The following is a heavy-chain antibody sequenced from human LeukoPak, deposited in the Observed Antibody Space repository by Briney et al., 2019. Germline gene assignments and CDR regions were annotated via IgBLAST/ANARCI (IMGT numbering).Heavy chain of an antibody. V-gene: IGHV3-30-3*01. Sequence: QTGGSLRLSCAASGFTFSSCAMHWVRQAPGKGLEWVAVISYDGSNKYYADSVKGRFTISRDNSKNTLYLQMNSLRAEDTAVYYCARDSEGQWLVLGVMDYWGQGTLVTVSS. J-gene: IGHJ4*02. CDR1: GFTFSSCA. D-gene: IGHD6-19*01. CDR2: ISYDGSNK. CDR3: ARDSEGQWLVLGVMDY.